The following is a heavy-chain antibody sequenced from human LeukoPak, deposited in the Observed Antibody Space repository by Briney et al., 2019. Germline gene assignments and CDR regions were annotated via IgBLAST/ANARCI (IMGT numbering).Heavy chain of an antibody. CDR1: GGSISSPSYS. CDR2: ISHTGGT. D-gene: IGHD3-22*01. J-gene: IGHJ4*02. Sequence: SETLSLTCTVSGGSISSPSYSWSWIRQSAGKGLEWIGYISHTGGTLDNPSLTSRVTMSLDRSRSQFSLRLSSVTAADTAVYYCARGAQFYYDTSGYFVYWGQGILVTVSS. V-gene: IGHV4-30-2*06. CDR3: ARGAQFYYDTSGYFVY.